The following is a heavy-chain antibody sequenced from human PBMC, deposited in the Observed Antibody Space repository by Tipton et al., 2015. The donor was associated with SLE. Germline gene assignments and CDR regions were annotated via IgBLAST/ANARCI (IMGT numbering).Heavy chain of an antibody. Sequence: SLRLSCAASGLTFDDFAMHWVRQVPGKGLEWVSGVSWNSVDTGYADSVKGRFTISRDNAKNSLYLQMNSLRAEDTAVYFCARGSGRVDVWGKGTTVTVSS. CDR3: ARGSGRVDV. D-gene: IGHD7-27*01. V-gene: IGHV3-9*01. CDR2: VSWNSVDT. CDR1: GLTFDDFA. J-gene: IGHJ6*04.